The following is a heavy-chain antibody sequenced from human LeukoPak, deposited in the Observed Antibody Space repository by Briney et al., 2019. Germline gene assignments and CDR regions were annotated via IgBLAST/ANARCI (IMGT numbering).Heavy chain of an antibody. CDR1: GFTVSSYG. V-gene: IGHV3-30*02. CDR3: ATGRDTAMVRLDY. D-gene: IGHD5-18*01. CDR2: IRYDGTNK. Sequence: PGGSLRLSCAASGFTVSSYGMHWVRQAPGKGLEWVAIIRYDGTNKYYADSVKGRFTISRDNSKNTMCLQMNSLRAEDTAVYFCATGRDTAMVRLDYWGQGTLVTVSS. J-gene: IGHJ4*02.